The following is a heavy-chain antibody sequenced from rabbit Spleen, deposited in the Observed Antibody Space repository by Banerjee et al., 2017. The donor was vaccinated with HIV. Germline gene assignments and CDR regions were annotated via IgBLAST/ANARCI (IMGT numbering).Heavy chain of an antibody. Sequence: QSLEESGGDLVKPGASLTLTCTASGFSFSSSYCMYWVRQAPGKGLEWIACIYGGSNGNTYYASWAKGRFTISKTSSTTVTLQMTSLTAADTATYFCARGDAGGSEFGRRLTLWGPGTLVTVS. CDR3: ARGDAGGSEFGRRLTL. V-gene: IGHV1S40*01. CDR1: GFSFSSSYC. D-gene: IGHD8-1*01. J-gene: IGHJ4*01. CDR2: IYGGSNGNT.